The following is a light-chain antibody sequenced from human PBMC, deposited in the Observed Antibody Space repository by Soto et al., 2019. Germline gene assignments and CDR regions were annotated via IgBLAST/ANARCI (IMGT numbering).Light chain of an antibody. J-gene: IGKJ5*01. CDR1: QSVSNN. Sequence: EIMMTQSPATLSVSPGERATLSCRASQSVSNNLAWYQQKPGQAPRLLIYYASTRATGIPARFSGSGSGTEFTLIISSLQSEDFALYYCQQYNNWPPITFGQGTRLEIK. CDR2: YAS. V-gene: IGKV3-15*01. CDR3: QQYNNWPPIT.